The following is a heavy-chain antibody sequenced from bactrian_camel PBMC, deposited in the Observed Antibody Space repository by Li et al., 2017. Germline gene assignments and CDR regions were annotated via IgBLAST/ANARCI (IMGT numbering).Heavy chain of an antibody. D-gene: IGHD5*01. J-gene: IGHJ4*01. CDR2: LEGDGTP. V-gene: IGHV3S31*01. CDR3: AADTLLAGWSLPKDVEHFAN. CDR1: GYFYNSAC. Sequence: VQLVESGGGSVQAGGSLRLSCATSGYFYNSACMGWIRQVPGNGREGVASLEGDGTPDYIESVKGRFTISKDSAMNTLYLRMNNLKPEDTAMYYCAADTLLAGWSLPKDVEHFANWGHGTQVTVS.